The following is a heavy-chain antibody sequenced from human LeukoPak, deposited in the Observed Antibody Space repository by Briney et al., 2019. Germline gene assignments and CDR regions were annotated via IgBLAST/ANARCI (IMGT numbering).Heavy chain of an antibody. CDR2: LYNIGSA. CDR3: ASTIVVVPAARVDAFDI. V-gene: IGHV3-66*01. J-gene: IGHJ3*02. D-gene: IGHD2-2*01. Sequence: GGSLRLSCAASGFTVSSSYMSWVRQAPGKGLEWVSVLYNIGSAYYADSVRGRFTISRDNSKNTLYLQMNSLRAEDTAVYYCASTIVVVPAARVDAFDIWGQGTMVTVSS. CDR1: GFTVSSSY.